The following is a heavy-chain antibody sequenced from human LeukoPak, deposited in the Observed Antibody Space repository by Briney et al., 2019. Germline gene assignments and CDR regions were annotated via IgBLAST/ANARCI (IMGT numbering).Heavy chain of an antibody. D-gene: IGHD1-1*01. CDR3: AKGRSGGWNGGDY. J-gene: IGHJ4*02. CDR2: ISVSGGST. Sequence: PPGGSLRLSCAASGFTFSSQAMTWVRQAPGKGLEWVSSISVSGGSTYYADSVKGRFIISRDDSKNTLYLQMNSLRPEDTAVYYCAKGRSGGWNGGDYWGQGTLVTVSS. V-gene: IGHV3-23*01. CDR1: GFTFSSQA.